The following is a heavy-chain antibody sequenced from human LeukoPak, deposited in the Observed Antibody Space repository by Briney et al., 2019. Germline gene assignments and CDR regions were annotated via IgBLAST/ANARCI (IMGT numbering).Heavy chain of an antibody. J-gene: IGHJ4*02. CDR3: ARSVAPGSFFDS. D-gene: IGHD3-10*01. V-gene: IGHV4-4*07. CDR1: GGSIRTYY. Sequence: PSETLSLTCTVSGGSIRTYYWSWLRQPAGEGLEWIGHIYTGRSANSNPSLKSRVTMSVDPSKNQLSLKLSSVTAVDTAVYYCARSVAPGSFFDSWGQGTLVTVSS. CDR2: IYTGRSA.